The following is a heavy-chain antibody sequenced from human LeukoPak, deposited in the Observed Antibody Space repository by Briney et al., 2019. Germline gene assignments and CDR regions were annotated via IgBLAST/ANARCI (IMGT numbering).Heavy chain of an antibody. CDR3: AKLTTVTTPGDAFDI. V-gene: IGHV3-66*02. CDR1: GFTVSSNY. J-gene: IGHJ3*02. Sequence: GGSLRLSCAASGFTVSSNYMSWVRQAPGKGLEWVSVIYSGGSTYYADSVKGRFTISRDNSKNTLYLQMNSLRAEDTAVYYCAKLTTVTTPGDAFDIWGQGTMVTVSS. D-gene: IGHD4-17*01. CDR2: IYSGGST.